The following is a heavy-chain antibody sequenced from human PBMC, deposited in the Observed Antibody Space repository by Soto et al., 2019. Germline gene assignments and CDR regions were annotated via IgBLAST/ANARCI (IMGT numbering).Heavy chain of an antibody. CDR1: GFIFDDYA. Sequence: GGSLRLSCAVSGFIFDDYAMHWVRQAQGKGLEWVAGIIWNSAYIVYADSVKGRFTISRDNAKNSLHLQMDSLRAEDTALYSCVKDSTVSRFRQGLDFWGRGTLVTVSS. D-gene: IGHD3-10*01. J-gene: IGHJ4*02. CDR2: IIWNSAYI. CDR3: VKDSTVSRFRQGLDF. V-gene: IGHV3-9*01.